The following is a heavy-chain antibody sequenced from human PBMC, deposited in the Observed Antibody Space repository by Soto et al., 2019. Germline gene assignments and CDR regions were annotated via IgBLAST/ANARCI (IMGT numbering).Heavy chain of an antibody. D-gene: IGHD5-12*01. CDR1: GFTFRQYA. Sequence: EAQLLESGGGLVQPGESLRLSCAASGFTFRQYAMSWVRQAPGKGLEWVSAISDSGTRTYYADSVKGRFTVSRENSRNTVYLQMNSLRAEDTAVYYCAKVFVATIREGFDYWGQGTLVTVSS. J-gene: IGHJ4*02. CDR2: ISDSGTRT. V-gene: IGHV3-23*01. CDR3: AKVFVATIREGFDY.